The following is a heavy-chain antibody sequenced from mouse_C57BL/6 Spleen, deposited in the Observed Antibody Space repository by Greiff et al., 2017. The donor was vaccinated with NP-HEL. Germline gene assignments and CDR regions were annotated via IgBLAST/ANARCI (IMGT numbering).Heavy chain of an antibody. D-gene: IGHD2-3*01. CDR1: GFTFSSYA. V-gene: IGHV5-4*03. Sequence: DVMLVESGGGLVKPGGSLKLSCAASGFTFSSYAMSWVRQTPEKRLEWVATISDGGSYTYYPDNVKGRFTISRDNAKNNLYLQMSHLKSEDTAMYYCARTIYDGYLYYFDYWGQGTTLTVSS. J-gene: IGHJ2*01. CDR3: ARTIYDGYLYYFDY. CDR2: ISDGGSYT.